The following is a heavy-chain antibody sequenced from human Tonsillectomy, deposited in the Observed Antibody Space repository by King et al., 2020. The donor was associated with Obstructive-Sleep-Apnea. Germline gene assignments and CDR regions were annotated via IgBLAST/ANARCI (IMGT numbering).Heavy chain of an antibody. V-gene: IGHV3-48*04. CDR3: ASWGACTTPSCYDY. D-gene: IGHD2-2*01. CDR1: GFTFSIYS. J-gene: IGHJ4*02. Sequence: VQLVESGGGLVQPGGSLRLSCAASGFTFSIYSMNWVRQAPGKGLEWVSYISSSSSTIYYADSVKGRFTISRDNAKNSLYLQMNSLRVEDTAVYYCASWGACTTPSCYDYWGQGTLVTVS. CDR2: ISSSSSTI.